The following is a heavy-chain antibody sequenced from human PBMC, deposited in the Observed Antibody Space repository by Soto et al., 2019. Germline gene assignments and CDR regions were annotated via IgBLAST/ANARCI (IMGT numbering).Heavy chain of an antibody. V-gene: IGHV4-39*01. CDR2: IYYSGST. D-gene: IGHD6-6*01. CDR3: ARRAAHPYYYYGMDV. CDR1: GGSISSSSYY. J-gene: IGHJ6*02. Sequence: SETLSLTCTVSGGSISSSSYYWGWIRQPPGKGLEWIGSIYYSGSTYYNPSLKSRVTISVDTSKNQFSLKLSSVTAADTAVYYCARRAAHPYYYYGMDVWGQGTTVTVSS.